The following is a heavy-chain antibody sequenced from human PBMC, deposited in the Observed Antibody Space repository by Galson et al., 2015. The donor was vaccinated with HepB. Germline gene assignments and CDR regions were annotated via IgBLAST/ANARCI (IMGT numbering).Heavy chain of an antibody. D-gene: IGHD6-13*01. Sequence: SLRLSCAASGFIVSSHYMTWVRQTPGRGLEWVSVIFGGDSTYYADSVKGRFTISRDNSKNTVYLQMNSLGAGDSALYYCARGLGTRFSNSWYLYDGMDVWGQGTTVIVSS. J-gene: IGHJ6*02. V-gene: IGHV3-66*01. CDR3: ARGLGTRFSNSWYLYDGMDV. CDR1: GFIVSSHY. CDR2: IFGGDST.